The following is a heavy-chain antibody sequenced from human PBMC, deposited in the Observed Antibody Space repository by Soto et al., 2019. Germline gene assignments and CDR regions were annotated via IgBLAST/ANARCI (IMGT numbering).Heavy chain of an antibody. CDR2: ISSSGSTI. D-gene: IGHD2-15*01. V-gene: IGHV3-11*01. J-gene: IGHJ3*02. Sequence: GGSLRLSCAASGFTFSVYFMSWIRQAQGKGLEWVSYISSSGSTIYYADSVKGRFTISRDNAKNSLYLQMNSLRAEDTAVYYCARDVQDIVVVVAAFDAFDIWGKGTMVTVSS. CDR3: ARDVQDIVVVVAAFDAFDI. CDR1: GFTFSVYF.